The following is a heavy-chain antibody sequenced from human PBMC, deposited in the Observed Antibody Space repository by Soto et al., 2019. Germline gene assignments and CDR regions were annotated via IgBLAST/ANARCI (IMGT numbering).Heavy chain of an antibody. V-gene: IGHV4-4*02. J-gene: IGHJ4*02. Sequence: SETLSLTCAVSGGCISSSNWWIWVRQPPGKGLEWIGEIYHSGSTNYNPSLKSRVTISVDKSNNQFSLKVSSVTAADSAVYYCAKSESGYQIDYWGQGTLVPVSS. CDR1: GGCISSSNW. CDR2: IYHSGST. CDR3: AKSESGYQIDY. D-gene: IGHD5-12*01.